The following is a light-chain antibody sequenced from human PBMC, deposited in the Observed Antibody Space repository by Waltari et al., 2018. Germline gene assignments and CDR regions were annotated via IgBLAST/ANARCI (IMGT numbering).Light chain of an antibody. Sequence: SYELTQPNSVSVAPGRTASISCSGDKLGDKYACWYQQKPGQSPVLVIHQDTKRPSGIPERCSGSNSGNTTTLTISGTQAIDEADYYCQAWDRGYARVFGGGTKLTVL. J-gene: IGLJ2*01. CDR3: QAWDRGYARV. CDR2: QDT. CDR1: KLGDKY. V-gene: IGLV3-1*01.